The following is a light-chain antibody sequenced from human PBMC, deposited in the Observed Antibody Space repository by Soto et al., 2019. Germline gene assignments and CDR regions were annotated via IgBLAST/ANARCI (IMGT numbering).Light chain of an antibody. J-gene: IGKJ3*01. CDR1: QSVSSN. CDR2: GAS. Sequence: ETLMTQSPATLSVSPGERATLSCRASQSVSSNLAWYQQKPGQAPRPLIFGASTRASGVPARFSGSGSGTEFTLTISSLQSEDFAVYYCQHYNNWPPVFGPGTKVDI. CDR3: QHYNNWPPV. V-gene: IGKV3-15*01.